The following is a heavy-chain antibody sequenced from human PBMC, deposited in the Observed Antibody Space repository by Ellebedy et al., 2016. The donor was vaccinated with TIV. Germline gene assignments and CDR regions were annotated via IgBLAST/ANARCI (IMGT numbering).Heavy chain of an antibody. J-gene: IGHJ3*02. D-gene: IGHD4-23*01. CDR1: GFTLNTYA. Sequence: PGGSLRLSCAASGFTLNTYAMNWVRQAPRKGLEWVAASSGTGANTYHADSVKGRFTIPRDNSKNTLYLQMNSLRAEDTAVYYCARDPVGVGPAFDIWGHGTMVTVSS. V-gene: IGHV3-23*01. CDR3: ARDPVGVGPAFDI. CDR2: SSGTGANT.